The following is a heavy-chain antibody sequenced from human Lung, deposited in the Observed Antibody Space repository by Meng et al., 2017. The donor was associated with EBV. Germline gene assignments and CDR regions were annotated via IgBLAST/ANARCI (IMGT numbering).Heavy chain of an antibody. CDR1: GDTFTGHY. D-gene: IGHD3-10*01. Sequence: VCLGRSGGEGRKPGASGKVSCQASGDTFTGHYTHWVRQAPGQGLEWMGWIDPHNGGTKYAEKFQGRVSMTKDTSISTVYMESSSLRSDDTAVYYCARVKERFGEVLAYWGQGTLVTVSS. J-gene: IGHJ4*02. V-gene: IGHV1-2*02. CDR3: ARVKERFGEVLAY. CDR2: IDPHNGGT.